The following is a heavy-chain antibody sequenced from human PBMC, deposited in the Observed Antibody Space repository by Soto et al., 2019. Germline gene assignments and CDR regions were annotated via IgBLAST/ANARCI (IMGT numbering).Heavy chain of an antibody. V-gene: IGHV1-2*02. D-gene: IGHD2-15*01. J-gene: IGHJ4*02. CDR3: AREMGYCSGGSCYPFDY. Sequence: GASVKVSCKASGYTFTGYYMHGVRQAPGQGLEWMGWINPNSGGTNYAQKFQGRVTMTRDTSISTAYMELSRLRSDDTAVYYCAREMGYCSGGSCYPFDYWGQGTLVTVSS. CDR2: INPNSGGT. CDR1: GYTFTGYY.